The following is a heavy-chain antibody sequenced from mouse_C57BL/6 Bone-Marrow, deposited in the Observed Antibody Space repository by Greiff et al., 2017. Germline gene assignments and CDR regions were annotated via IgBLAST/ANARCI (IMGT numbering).Heavy chain of an antibody. CDR3: TENYGNSPASFAY. Sequence: VQLQQSGTVLARPGASVKMSCKTSGYTFTSYWMHWVKQRPGQGLEWIGAIYPGNSDTSYNQKFKGKAKLTAVTSASTAYMELSSLTNEDSAVYYYTENYGNSPASFAYWGQGTLVTVSA. CDR2: IYPGNSDT. J-gene: IGHJ3*01. D-gene: IGHD1-1*01. CDR1: GYTFTSYW. V-gene: IGHV1-5*01.